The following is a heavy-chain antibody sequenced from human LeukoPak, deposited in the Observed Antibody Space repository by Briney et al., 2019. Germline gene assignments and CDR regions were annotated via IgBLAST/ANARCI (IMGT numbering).Heavy chain of an antibody. CDR2: IIPIFGTA. J-gene: IGHJ5*02. D-gene: IGHD3-3*01. CDR1: GGSFSSYA. CDR3: AWTNSITIFGVVTRLNGWFDP. Sequence: SVEVSCKASGGSFSSYAISCVRQAPGQALEWMGSIIPIFGTANYAQKFQGRVTITADKSTSTAYMQLSSLRSEDTAVYHCAWTNSITIFGVVTRLNGWFDPWGQGTLVTVSS. V-gene: IGHV1-69*06.